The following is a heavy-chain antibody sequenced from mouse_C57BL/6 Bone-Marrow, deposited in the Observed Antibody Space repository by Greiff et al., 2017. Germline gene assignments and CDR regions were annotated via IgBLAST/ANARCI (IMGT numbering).Heavy chain of an antibody. CDR3: ARTYYSNYDFDY. D-gene: IGHD2-5*01. J-gene: IGHJ2*01. V-gene: IGHV1-54*01. Sequence: VQLQQSGAELVRPGTSVKVSCKASGYAFTNYLIEWVKQRPGQGLEWIGVINPGSGGTNYNEKFKGKATLTADKSSSTAYMQLSSLTSEDSAVYFCARTYYSNYDFDYWGQGTTLTVSS. CDR1: GYAFTNYL. CDR2: INPGSGGT.